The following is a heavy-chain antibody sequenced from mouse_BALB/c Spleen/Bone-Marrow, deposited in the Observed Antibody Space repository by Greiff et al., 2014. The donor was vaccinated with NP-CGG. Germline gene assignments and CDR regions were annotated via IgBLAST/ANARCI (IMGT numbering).Heavy chain of an antibody. D-gene: IGHD3-3*01. Sequence: DVQLQESGGGLVQPGGSRKLSCAASGFTFSSFGMHWVRQAPEKGLEWVAYISSGSSTIYYADTMKGRFTISRDNPKNTLFLQMASLRSEDTAMYYCTRSGTLGSMDYWGQGTSVTVPS. CDR2: ISSGSSTI. CDR1: GFTFSSFG. J-gene: IGHJ4*01. V-gene: IGHV5-17*02. CDR3: TRSGTLGSMDY.